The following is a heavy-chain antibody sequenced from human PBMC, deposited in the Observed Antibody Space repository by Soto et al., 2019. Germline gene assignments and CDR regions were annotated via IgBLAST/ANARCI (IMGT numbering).Heavy chain of an antibody. CDR2: IYHSGST. CDR1: GGSISSGGYS. CDR3: ARAYGDFFDY. Sequence: SETLSLTCAVSGGSISSGGYSWSWIRQPPGKGLEWIGYIYHSGSTYYNPSLKSRVTISVDRSKNQFSLKLSSVTAADTAVYYCARAYGDFFDYWGQGTLVTVSS. J-gene: IGHJ4*02. V-gene: IGHV4-30-2*01. D-gene: IGHD4-17*01.